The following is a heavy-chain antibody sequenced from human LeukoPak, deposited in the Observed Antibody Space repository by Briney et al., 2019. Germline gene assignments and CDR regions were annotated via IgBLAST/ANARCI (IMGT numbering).Heavy chain of an antibody. Sequence: GGSLRLSCAASGFTFFSYPMHWVRQAPGKGLGWVSAISGSGGSTYYADSVKGRLTISRDNSKHTLYLQMNSLRAEDTAIYYCARDGEPRLDWYFDLWGRGTLVTVSS. V-gene: IGHV3-23*01. CDR2: ISGSGGST. CDR3: ARDGEPRLDWYFDL. D-gene: IGHD2-21*01. CDR1: GFTFFSYP. J-gene: IGHJ2*01.